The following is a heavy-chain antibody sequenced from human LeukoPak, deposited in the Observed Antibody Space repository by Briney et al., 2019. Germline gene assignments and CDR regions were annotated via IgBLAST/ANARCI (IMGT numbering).Heavy chain of an antibody. V-gene: IGHV3-30*18. J-gene: IGHJ4*02. CDR2: ISYDGSNK. CDR1: GFTFSSYG. D-gene: IGHD2-15*01. Sequence: QPGRSLRLSCVASGFTFSSYGMHWVRQAPGKGLEWVAIISYDGSNKYYADSVKGRFTISGDNSKNTLYLQMNSLRAEDTAVYYCANRVRGTYYFDSWGQGTLVTVSS. CDR3: ANRVRGTYYFDS.